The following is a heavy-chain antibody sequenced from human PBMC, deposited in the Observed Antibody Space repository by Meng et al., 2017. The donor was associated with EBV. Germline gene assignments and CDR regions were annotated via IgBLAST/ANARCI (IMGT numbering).Heavy chain of an antibody. D-gene: IGHD3-10*01. J-gene: IGHJ4*02. V-gene: IGHV1-69*01. CDR2: LIPMSGAP. Sequence: QVEVEESGGEVKKPWSSVKGPCMHSGGTLRSDCVRWVPQAPGQGLEWMGGLIPMSGAPHYAQKFQDRVTIIADESTSTHSMELNNLRFEDTAMYYCASESGRGFTPDYWGQGTLVTVSS. CDR1: GGTLRSDC. CDR3: ASESGRGFTPDY.